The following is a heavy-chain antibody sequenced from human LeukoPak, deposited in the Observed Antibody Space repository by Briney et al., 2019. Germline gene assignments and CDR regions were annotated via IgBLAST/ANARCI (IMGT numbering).Heavy chain of an antibody. CDR3: ARMGIVAGWFDP. Sequence: EASVKVSCKASGGTFSSYAISWVRQAPGQGLEWMGWIKPNSGGTNYAQKFQGRVTMTRDTSISTAYMELSRLIFDDTAVYYCARMGIVAGWFDPWGQGTLVTVSS. V-gene: IGHV1-2*02. D-gene: IGHD6-19*01. CDR2: IKPNSGGT. J-gene: IGHJ5*02. CDR1: GGTFSSYA.